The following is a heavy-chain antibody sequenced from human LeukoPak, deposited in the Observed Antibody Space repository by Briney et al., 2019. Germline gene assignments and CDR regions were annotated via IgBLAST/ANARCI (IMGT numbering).Heavy chain of an antibody. Sequence: GGSLRLSCAASGFTFSSYGMHWVRQAPGKGLEWVANIDQNGRMKFYVDSVKGRFTISRDNPENSLFLQMNSLRAEDTAVYYCARDRTARGWLPYYFDYWGQGALVTVSS. CDR1: GFTFSSYG. CDR2: IDQNGRMK. D-gene: IGHD6-19*01. J-gene: IGHJ4*02. V-gene: IGHV3-7*01. CDR3: ARDRTARGWLPYYFDY.